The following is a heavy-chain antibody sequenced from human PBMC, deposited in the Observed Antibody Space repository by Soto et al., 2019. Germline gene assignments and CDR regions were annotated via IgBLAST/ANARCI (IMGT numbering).Heavy chain of an antibody. CDR3: TRGYDYVWGVY. CDR1: GFTFSSYW. CDR2: INSDGSST. D-gene: IGHD3-16*01. Sequence: GGSLRLSCAASGFTFSSYWMYWVRQVPGKGLVWVSRINSDGSSTSYADSVKGRFTISRDIAKNTLYLQMNSLRAEDTAVYYCTRGYDYVWGVYWGQGTLVTVS. V-gene: IGHV3-74*01. J-gene: IGHJ4*02.